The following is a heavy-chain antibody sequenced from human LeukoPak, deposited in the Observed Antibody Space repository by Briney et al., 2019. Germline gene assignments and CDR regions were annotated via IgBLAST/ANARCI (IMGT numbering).Heavy chain of an antibody. CDR3: ARESPWLDYYDSSGSFDY. J-gene: IGHJ4*02. D-gene: IGHD3-22*01. CDR1: GFTFSSYS. V-gene: IGHV3-21*01. CDR2: ISSSSSYI. Sequence: PGGSLRLSCAASGFTFSSYSMNWVRQAPGKGLEWVSSISSSSSYIYYADSVKGRFTISRDNAKNSLYLQMNSLRAEDTAVYCARESPWLDYYDSSGSFDYWGQGTLVTVSS.